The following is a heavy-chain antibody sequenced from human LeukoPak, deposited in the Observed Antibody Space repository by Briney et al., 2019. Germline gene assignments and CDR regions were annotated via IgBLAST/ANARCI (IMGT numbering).Heavy chain of an antibody. D-gene: IGHD3-22*01. J-gene: IGHJ3*02. CDR3: ARDPSPLYYYDSSGVNDAFDI. Sequence: SETLSLTCTVSGGSISSYYWSWIRQPPGKGVEWLGYIYYSGSTNYNPSLKSRVTISVDTSKNQFSLKLSSVTAADTAVYYCARDPSPLYYYDSSGVNDAFDIWGQGTMVTVSS. CDR2: IYYSGST. CDR1: GGSISSYY. V-gene: IGHV4-59*01.